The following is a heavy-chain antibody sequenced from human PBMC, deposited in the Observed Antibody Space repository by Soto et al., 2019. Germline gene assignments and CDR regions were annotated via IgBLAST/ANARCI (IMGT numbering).Heavy chain of an antibody. V-gene: IGHV3-30-3*01. CDR3: ASRGDSGYPGNYFDY. CDR2: ISYDGSNK. Sequence: PGGSLRLSCAASGFTFSSYAMHWVRQAPGKGLEWVAVISYDGSNKYYADSVKGRFTISRDNSKNTLYLQMNSLRAEDTAVYYCASRGDSGYPGNYFDYWGQGTLVTVSS. J-gene: IGHJ4*02. D-gene: IGHD3-22*01. CDR1: GFTFSSYA.